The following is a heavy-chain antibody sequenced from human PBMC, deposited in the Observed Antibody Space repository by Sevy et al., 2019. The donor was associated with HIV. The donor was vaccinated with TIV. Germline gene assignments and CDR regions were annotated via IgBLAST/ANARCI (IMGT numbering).Heavy chain of an antibody. V-gene: IGHV3-48*01. Sequence: GGSLRLSCAASGFTFSSYSMNWVRQAPGKGLEWASYISSSSSTIYYADSVKGRFTISRDNAKNSLYLQMNSLRAEDTAVYYCARSSRGWYFSRGAGERGYYFDYWGQGTLVTVSS. D-gene: IGHD6-19*01. CDR2: ISSSSSTI. CDR1: GFTFSSYS. CDR3: ARSSRGWYFSRGAGERGYYFDY. J-gene: IGHJ4*02.